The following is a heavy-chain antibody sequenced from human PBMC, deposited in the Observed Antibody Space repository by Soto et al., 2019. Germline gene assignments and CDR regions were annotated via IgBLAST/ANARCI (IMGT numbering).Heavy chain of an antibody. D-gene: IGHD5-18*01. CDR1: GGTFSSYA. V-gene: IGHV1-69*13. J-gene: IGHJ4*02. Sequence: ASVKVSCKASGGTFSSYAISWVRQAPGQGLEWMGGIIPIFGTANYAQKFQGRVTITADESTSTAYMELSSLRSEDTAVYYCATMDTAMDIRPRFDYRGQGTLVTVSS. CDR2: IIPIFGTA. CDR3: ATMDTAMDIRPRFDY.